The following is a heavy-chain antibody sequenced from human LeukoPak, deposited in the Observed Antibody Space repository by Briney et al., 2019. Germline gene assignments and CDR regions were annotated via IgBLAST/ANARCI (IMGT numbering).Heavy chain of an antibody. D-gene: IGHD1-7*01. CDR1: GGSFSGYY. J-gene: IGHJ4*02. CDR3: ARFRYNWNYGNFDY. Sequence: SETLSLTCAVYGGSFSGYYWSWIRQPPGKGLEWIGSIYHSGSTYYNPSLKSRVTISVDTSKNQSSLKLSSVTAADTAVYYCARFRYNWNYGNFDYWGQGTLVTVSS. CDR2: IYHSGST. V-gene: IGHV4-34*01.